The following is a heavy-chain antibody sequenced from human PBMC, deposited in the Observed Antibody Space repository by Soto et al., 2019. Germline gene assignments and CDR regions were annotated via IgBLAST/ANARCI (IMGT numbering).Heavy chain of an antibody. Sequence: ASVKVSCKASGYTFTSYGISWVRQAPGQGLEWMGWISAYNGNTNYAQKLQGRVTMTTDTPTSTAYMELRSLRSDDTAVYYCARDFKGTAMVTGEGYWGQGTRVTVSS. CDR2: ISAYNGNT. CDR3: ARDFKGTAMVTGEGY. CDR1: GYTFTSYG. J-gene: IGHJ4*02. D-gene: IGHD5-18*01. V-gene: IGHV1-18*01.